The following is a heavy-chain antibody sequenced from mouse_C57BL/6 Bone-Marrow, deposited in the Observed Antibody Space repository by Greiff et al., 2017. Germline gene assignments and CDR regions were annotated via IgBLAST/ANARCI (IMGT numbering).Heavy chain of an antibody. CDR2: ISNGGGST. CDR3: ARYDYDVDWFAY. V-gene: IGHV5-12*01. Sequence: EVQVVESGGGLVQPGGSLKLSCAASGFTFSDYYMYWVRQTPEKRLEWVAYISNGGGSTYYPDTVKGRFTISRDNAKNTLYLQMSRLKSEDTAMYYCARYDYDVDWFAYWGQGTLVTVSA. J-gene: IGHJ3*01. D-gene: IGHD2-4*01. CDR1: GFTFSDYY.